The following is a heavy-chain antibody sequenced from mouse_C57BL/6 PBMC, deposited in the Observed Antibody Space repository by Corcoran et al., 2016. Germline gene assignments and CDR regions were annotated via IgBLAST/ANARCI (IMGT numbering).Heavy chain of an antibody. CDR2: INPNNGGT. CDR3: ARWDDYDYFDY. Sequence: EVQLQQSGPELVKPGASVKISCKAFGYTFTDYYMNWVKQSHGKSLEWIGDINPNNGGTSYNQKFKGKATLTVDKSSSTAYMELRSLTSEDSAVYYCARWDDYDYFDYWGQGTTLTVSS. J-gene: IGHJ2*01. D-gene: IGHD2-4*01. CDR1: GYTFTDYY. V-gene: IGHV1-26*01.